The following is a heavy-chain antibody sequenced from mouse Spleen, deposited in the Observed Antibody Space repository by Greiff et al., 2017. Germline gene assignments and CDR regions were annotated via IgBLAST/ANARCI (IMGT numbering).Heavy chain of an antibody. D-gene: IGHD1-1*01. Sequence: QVQLKESGAELARPGASVKMSCKASGYTFTSYTMHWVKQRPGQGLEWIGYINPSSGYTKYNQKFKDKATLTADKSSSTAYMQLSSLTSEDSAVYYCASYYYGSSRYAMDYWGQGTSVTVSS. CDR1: GYTFTSYT. J-gene: IGHJ4*01. CDR2: INPSSGYT. V-gene: IGHV1-4*01. CDR3: ASYYYGSSRYAMDY.